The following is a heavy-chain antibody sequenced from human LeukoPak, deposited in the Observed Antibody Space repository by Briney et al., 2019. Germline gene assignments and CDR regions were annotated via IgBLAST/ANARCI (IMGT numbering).Heavy chain of an antibody. V-gene: IGHV3-11*01. J-gene: IGHJ6*02. D-gene: IGHD5-12*01. CDR2: ISSSGSTV. Sequence: GGSLRLSCAASGFTFSDYYMSWIRQAPGKGLEWVSYISSSGSTVYYADSVKGRFTISRDNAKNSLYLQMNSLRAEDTAVYYCARSRGVATIPYGMDVWGQGTTVTVSS. CDR1: GFTFSDYY. CDR3: ARSRGVATIPYGMDV.